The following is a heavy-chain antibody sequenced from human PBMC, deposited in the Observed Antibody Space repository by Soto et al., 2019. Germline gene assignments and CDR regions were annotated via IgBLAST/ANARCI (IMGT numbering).Heavy chain of an antibody. J-gene: IGHJ6*03. Sequence: SETLSLTCTVSGGSISSSSYYWGWIRQPPGKGLEWIGSIYYSGSTYYNPSLKSRVTISVDTSKNQFSLKLSSVTAADTAVYYCARLEETYDILTGYYKNYYYYMDVWGKGTTVTVSS. D-gene: IGHD3-9*01. CDR3: ARLEETYDILTGYYKNYYYYMDV. V-gene: IGHV4-39*01. CDR2: IYYSGST. CDR1: GGSISSSSYY.